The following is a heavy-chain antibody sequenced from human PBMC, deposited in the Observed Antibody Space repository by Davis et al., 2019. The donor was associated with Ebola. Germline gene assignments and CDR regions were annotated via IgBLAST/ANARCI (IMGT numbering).Heavy chain of an antibody. J-gene: IGHJ6*02. CDR1: GFTFSTYS. CDR2: ISSSSTYI. V-gene: IGHV3-21*01. CDR3: V. Sequence: PGGSLRLSCAASGFTFSTYSMNWVRQAPGKGLEWVSSISSSSTYIYYADSVKGRFTISRDNDCARDARSIVVAVGDTFENGLDVWGQGTTVTVSS. D-gene: IGHD2-15*01.